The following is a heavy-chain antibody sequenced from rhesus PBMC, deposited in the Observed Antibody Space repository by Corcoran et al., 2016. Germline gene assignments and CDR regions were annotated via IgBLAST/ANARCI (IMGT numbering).Heavy chain of an antibody. CDR2: IYGGDGST. Sequence: QVQLQESGPGLVKPSETLSLTCAVSGGSVSSNFWSWIRQPPGKGLEWIGRIYGGDGSTNYNPALTSRVTFSTDTSKNQFSLKLTSVTAADTAVYYCAREVGRGFDYWGQGVLVTVSS. D-gene: IGHD2-39*01. V-gene: IGHV4-147*01. CDR3: AREVGRGFDY. CDR1: GGSVSSNF. J-gene: IGHJ4*01.